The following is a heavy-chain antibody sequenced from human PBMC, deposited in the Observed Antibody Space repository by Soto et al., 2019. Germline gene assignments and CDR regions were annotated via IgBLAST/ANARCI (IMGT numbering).Heavy chain of an antibody. CDR3: ASGSAGYYDSSGP. V-gene: IGHV1-69*13. CDR1: GGTFSSYA. J-gene: IGHJ4*02. CDR2: IIPIFGTA. D-gene: IGHD3-22*01. Sequence: EASVKVSCKXSGGTFSSYAISWVRQAPGQGLEWMGGIIPIFGTANYAQKFQGRVTITADESTSTAYMELSSLRSEDTAVYYCASGSAGYYDSSGPWGQGTLVTVSS.